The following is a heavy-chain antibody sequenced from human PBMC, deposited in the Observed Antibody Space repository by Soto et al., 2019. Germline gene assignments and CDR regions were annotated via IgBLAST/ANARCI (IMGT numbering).Heavy chain of an antibody. CDR3: ARANWNDVKIDY. V-gene: IGHV4-39*01. CDR1: GVSISSSSYY. D-gene: IGHD1-1*01. CDR2: IYYSGST. J-gene: IGHJ4*02. Sequence: SETLSLTCTFSGVSISSSSYYWGWIRQPPGKGLEWIGSIYYSGSTYYNPSLKSRVTISVDTSKNQFSLKLSSVTAADTAVYYCARANWNDVKIDYWGQGTLVTVSS.